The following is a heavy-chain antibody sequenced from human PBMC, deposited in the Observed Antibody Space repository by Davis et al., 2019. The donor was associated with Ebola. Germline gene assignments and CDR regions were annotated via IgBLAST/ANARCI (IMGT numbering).Heavy chain of an antibody. D-gene: IGHD4-17*01. CDR1: GFTFSAYY. V-gene: IGHV3-7*01. J-gene: IGHJ4*02. CDR2: INQNGRSK. CDR3: AIHGDAGF. Sequence: PGGSLRLSCAASGFTFSAYYMSWVRQAPGKGLEWVANINQNGRSKDYVDSVKGRFTISRDNAKNSLYLQMNSLRVEDTATYYCAIHGDAGFGGQGTLVTVS.